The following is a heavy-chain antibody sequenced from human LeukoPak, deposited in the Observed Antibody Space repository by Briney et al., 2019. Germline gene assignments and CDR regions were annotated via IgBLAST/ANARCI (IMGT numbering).Heavy chain of an antibody. CDR3: ARPRQRYCSGGTCYSRDGFDI. Sequence: SVKVSCKASGGSFTTYAISWVRQAPAQGLQWMGVIIPRFGIPNYAQKFQGRVTITADESTSTAYMELSSLRSEDTAMYYCARPRQRYCSGGTCYSRDGFDIWGQGTMVTVSS. J-gene: IGHJ3*02. D-gene: IGHD2-15*01. CDR2: IIPRFGIP. CDR1: GGSFTTYA. V-gene: IGHV1-69*13.